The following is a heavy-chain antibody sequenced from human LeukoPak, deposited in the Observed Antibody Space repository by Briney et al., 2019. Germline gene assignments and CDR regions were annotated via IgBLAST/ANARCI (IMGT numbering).Heavy chain of an antibody. D-gene: IGHD1-7*01. CDR3: AKKQTGTMYDV. CDR2: FSSGGSA. CDR1: GGSISSSSYY. Sequence: SETLSLTCIVPGGSISSSSYYWAWIRQSPGKGLEWIGTFSSGGSAYYNPSLTSRVSISKDTSDNQFSLRLYSVTAADTAVYYCAKKQTGTMYDVWGQGTQVTVSS. V-gene: IGHV4-39*07. J-gene: IGHJ4*02.